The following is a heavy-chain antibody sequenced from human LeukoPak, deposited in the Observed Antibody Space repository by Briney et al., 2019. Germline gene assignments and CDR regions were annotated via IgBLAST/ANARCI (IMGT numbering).Heavy chain of an antibody. V-gene: IGHV1-8*02. CDR1: GYTFTSYY. CDR3: ARAANWHDDDWFDP. J-gene: IGHJ5*02. Sequence: ASVKVSRKASGYTFTSYYMHWVRQATGQGPEWMGWMNPNSGNTDYAQRFQGRVTMTRNTSISTAYMELSSLRSEDTAVYYCARAANWHDDDWFDPWGQGTLVTVSS. D-gene: IGHD1-1*01. CDR2: MNPNSGNT.